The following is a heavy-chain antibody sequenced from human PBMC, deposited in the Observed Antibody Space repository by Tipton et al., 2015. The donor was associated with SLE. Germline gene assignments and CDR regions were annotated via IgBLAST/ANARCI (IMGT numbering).Heavy chain of an antibody. CDR3: ASGPPLGSTACASDV. D-gene: IGHD2-2*01. J-gene: IGHJ6*04. V-gene: IGHV3-11*04. CDR2: ISSSGDSI. CDR1: GFIFSDYY. Sequence: QLVQSGGNLVKPGGSLRLSCVASGFIFSDYYMTWIRQAPGRGLEWVSYISSSGDSIHIADSVKGRFTISRDNAKNLLFLEMNSLRAEDTAMYYCASGPPLGSTACASDVWGKGTTVTVSS.